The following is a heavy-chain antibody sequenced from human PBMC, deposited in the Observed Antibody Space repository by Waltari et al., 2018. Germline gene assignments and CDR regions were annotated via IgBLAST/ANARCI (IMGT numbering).Heavy chain of an antibody. CDR1: GYNIKSLI. CDR3: VRGKSHDRDGAFDV. V-gene: IGHV1-8*01. J-gene: IGHJ3*01. Sequence: QVRLVPSGTEVKKPGASLTVSCKADGYNIKSLILNWVRQATGQGLEWMGWMNPTNGLTGYARRFQGRVTMTRDISITTAYMELSSVRSDDPAIYYCVRGKSHDRDGAFDVWGQGTVVTVSP. CDR2: MNPTNGLT.